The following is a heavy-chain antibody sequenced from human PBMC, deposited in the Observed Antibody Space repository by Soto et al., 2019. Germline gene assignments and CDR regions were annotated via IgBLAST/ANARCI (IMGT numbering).Heavy chain of an antibody. CDR3: ARDPPPSYDFWSGYYWNYYYGMDV. CDR1: GYTFTSYG. Sequence: ASVKVSCKASGYTFTSYGISWVRQAPGQGLEWMGWISAYNGNTNYAQKLQGRVTMTTDTSTSTAYMELRSLRSDDTAVYYCARDPPPSYDFWSGYYWNYYYGMDVWGQGTTVTVSS. J-gene: IGHJ6*02. D-gene: IGHD3-3*01. V-gene: IGHV1-18*04. CDR2: ISAYNGNT.